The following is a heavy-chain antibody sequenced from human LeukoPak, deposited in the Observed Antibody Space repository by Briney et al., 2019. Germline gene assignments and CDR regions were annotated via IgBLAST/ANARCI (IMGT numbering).Heavy chain of an antibody. CDR3: AGGLYSSSSAAYYYYMDV. V-gene: IGHV4-4*07. CDR1: GGSISSYY. J-gene: IGHJ6*03. CDR2: IYTSGST. D-gene: IGHD6-6*01. Sequence: SETLSLTCTVSGGSISSYYWSWIRQPAGKGLEWIGRIYTSGSTNYNPSLKSRVTISVDKSKNQFSLKLSSVTAADTAVYYCAGGLYSSSSAAYYYYMDVWGKGTTVTVSS.